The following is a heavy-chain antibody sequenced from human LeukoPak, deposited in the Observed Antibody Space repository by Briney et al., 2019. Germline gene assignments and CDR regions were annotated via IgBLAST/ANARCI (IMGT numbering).Heavy chain of an antibody. Sequence: SGGSLRLSCAVSGLHFIDAWVSWVRQAPGKGLEWVGRIKSKASGGTVDYSTPVKGRLTISRDDSKNTLYLQMNSLKTEDTAVYYCTTSLDWGQGTLVTVSS. V-gene: IGHV3-15*01. CDR2: IKSKASGGTV. CDR1: GLHFIDAW. J-gene: IGHJ4*02. CDR3: TTSLD.